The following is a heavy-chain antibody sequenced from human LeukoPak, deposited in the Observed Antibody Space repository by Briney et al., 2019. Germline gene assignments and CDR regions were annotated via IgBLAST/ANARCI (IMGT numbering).Heavy chain of an antibody. CDR3: ARSGRGVDSFYFYMDV. J-gene: IGHJ6*03. D-gene: IGHD3-10*01. V-gene: IGHV3-7*01. CDR2: IKHDGSEKQDGSEK. Sequence: GGSLRLSCAASGFTFNTFNMNWVRQAPGKGLEWVANIKHDGSEKQDGSEKNYVDSVKGRFTISRDNAKNSLYLQMNSLRAEDTAVYYCARSGRGVDSFYFYMDVWGKGTTVTVSS. CDR1: GFTFNTFN.